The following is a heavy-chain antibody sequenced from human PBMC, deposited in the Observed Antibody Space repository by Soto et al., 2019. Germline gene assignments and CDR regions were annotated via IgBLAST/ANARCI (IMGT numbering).Heavy chain of an antibody. V-gene: IGHV3-21*01. D-gene: IGHD6-19*01. J-gene: IGHJ4*02. CDR1: GYTFSSYS. CDR2: ISSSSSYI. CDR3: ARDFSRDSSGWPFDY. Sequence: EVQLVESGGGLVKPGGSLRLSCAASGYTFSSYSMNWVRQAPGKGLEWVSSISSSSSYIYYADSVKGRFTISRDNAKNSLYLQMNSLRAEDTAVYYCARDFSRDSSGWPFDYWGQGTLVTVSS.